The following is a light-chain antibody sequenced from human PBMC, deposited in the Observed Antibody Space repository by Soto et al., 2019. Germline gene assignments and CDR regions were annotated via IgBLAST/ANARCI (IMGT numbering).Light chain of an antibody. J-gene: IGKJ3*01. V-gene: IGKV3-20*01. CDR3: QQYGSSP. CDR2: GAS. CDR1: QSVSSSY. Sequence: EIVLTQSPGTLSLSPGERATLSCRASQSVSSSYLAWYQQKPGQAPRLLIYGASSMATGIPDRFSGSGSGTDFTLTISRLEPADFAVYYCQQYGSSPFGPGTKVDIK.